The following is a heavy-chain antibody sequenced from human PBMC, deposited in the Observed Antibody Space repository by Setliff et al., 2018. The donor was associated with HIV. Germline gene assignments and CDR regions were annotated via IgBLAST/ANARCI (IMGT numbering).Heavy chain of an antibody. J-gene: IGHJ6*03. CDR2: INPNSGGT. V-gene: IGHV1-2*02. D-gene: IGHD3-9*01. CDR1: GYTFTDYY. Sequence: ASVKVSCKASGYTFTDYYIHWVRQAPGQGLEWMGWINPNSGGTNYAQKFQGRVTVTRDPSISTAYMELSRLKSDDTAVYYCARDLQPILRYSDWLPMDVWGRGTAVTVSS. CDR3: ARDLQPILRYSDWLPMDV.